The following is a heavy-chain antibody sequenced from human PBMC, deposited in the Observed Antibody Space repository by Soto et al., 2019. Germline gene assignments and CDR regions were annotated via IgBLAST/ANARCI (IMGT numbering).Heavy chain of an antibody. D-gene: IGHD3-22*01. CDR1: GVPFSSYA. CDR2: ISYDGSNK. CDR3: ARDSGMIVVSYYFDY. J-gene: IGHJ4*02. Sequence: PGWCLRLSCAASGVPFSSYAMDWVRQAPGKGLEWVAVISYDGSNKYYADSVKGRFTISRDNSKNTLYLQMNSLRAEDTAVYYCARDSGMIVVSYYFDYLGQATLVPV. V-gene: IGHV3-30-3*01.